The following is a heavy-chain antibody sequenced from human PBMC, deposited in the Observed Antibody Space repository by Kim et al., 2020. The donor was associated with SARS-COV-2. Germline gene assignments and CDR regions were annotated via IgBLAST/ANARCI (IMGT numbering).Heavy chain of an antibody. CDR2: ISSGSSFR. J-gene: IGHJ5*02. CDR3: ASHKAITAAGTNNWFDP. V-gene: IGHV3-11*03. Sequence: GGSLRLSCAASGFTFNDYYMSWIRQAPGKGLEWVSYISSGSSFRNYADSVKGRFTISRDNAKNSLYLQMNSLRAEDTAVYYCASHKAITAAGTNNWFDPWGQGTLVTVSS. CDR1: GFTFNDYY. D-gene: IGHD6-13*01.